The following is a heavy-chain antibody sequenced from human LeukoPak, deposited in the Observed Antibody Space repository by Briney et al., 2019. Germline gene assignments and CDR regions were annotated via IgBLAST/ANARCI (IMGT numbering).Heavy chain of an antibody. Sequence: PSETLSLTCAVYGGSFSGYYWSWIRQPPGKGLEWIGEINHSGSTNYNPSLKSRVTISVDTSKNQFSLKLCSVTAADTAVYYCATGSRGSHGWLDPWGQGTLVTVSS. CDR1: GGSFSGYY. V-gene: IGHV4-34*01. D-gene: IGHD1-14*01. J-gene: IGHJ5*02. CDR3: ATGSRGSHGWLDP. CDR2: INHSGST.